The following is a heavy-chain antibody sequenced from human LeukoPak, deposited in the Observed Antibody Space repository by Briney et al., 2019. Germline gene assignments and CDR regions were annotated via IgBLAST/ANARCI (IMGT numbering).Heavy chain of an antibody. J-gene: IGHJ4*02. V-gene: IGHV3-72*01. Sequence: GGSLSLFCAASGFTFSDHAMDWVRQAPGKGLEWVGRIRNKANSYTTEYAASVQGRFTVSRDDSKNSLYLQMNSMKTEDTAVYYCTRLVGANDWGQGTQLTVSS. CDR2: IRNKANSYTT. CDR3: TRLVGAND. D-gene: IGHD1-26*01. CDR1: GFTFSDHA.